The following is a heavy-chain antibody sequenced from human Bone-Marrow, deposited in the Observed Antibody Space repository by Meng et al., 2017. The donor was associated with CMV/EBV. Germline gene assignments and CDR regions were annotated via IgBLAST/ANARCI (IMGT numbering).Heavy chain of an antibody. CDR3: ARGRGLRSKNYFDY. CDR2: VYYSGST. D-gene: IGHD4-17*01. CDR1: GGSISSYY. V-gene: IGHV4-59*12. Sequence: SETLSLTCNVFGGSISSYYWSWIRQPPGKGLEWIGYVYYSGSTNYNPSLKSRVTISVDTSKNQFSLKLSSVTAADTAVYYCARGRGLRSKNYFDYWGQGTLVTVSS. J-gene: IGHJ4*02.